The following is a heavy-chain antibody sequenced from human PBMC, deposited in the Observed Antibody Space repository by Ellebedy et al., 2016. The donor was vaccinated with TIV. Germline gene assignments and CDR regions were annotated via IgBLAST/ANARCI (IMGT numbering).Heavy chain of an antibody. Sequence: PGGSLRLSCKASGYTFTYYWIGWVRQMPGKGLEWMGIIYPGDSDTSYSPSFQGQVTISADKSINPAYLQWSSLKASDTAMYYCARPGAHDYGDLYYFDYWGQGTLVTVSS. CDR3: ARPGAHDYGDLYYFDY. J-gene: IGHJ4*02. D-gene: IGHD4-17*01. CDR2: IYPGDSDT. CDR1: GYTFTYYW. V-gene: IGHV5-51*01.